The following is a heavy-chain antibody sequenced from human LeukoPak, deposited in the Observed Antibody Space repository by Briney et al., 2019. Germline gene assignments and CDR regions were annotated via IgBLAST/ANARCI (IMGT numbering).Heavy chain of an antibody. J-gene: IGHJ5*02. D-gene: IGHD2-15*01. V-gene: IGHV4-30-4*01. CDR1: GGSISSGDYN. CDR3: ARGASVVVAATSWFDT. Sequence: SETLSLTCTISGGSISSGDYNWCWIRQPPGKGLEWIGYTYYMGSTYYNPSLKSRVTISPDTSKNQFSLKLTSVTAADTAVYYCARGASVVVAATSWFDTWGQGTLVTVSS. CDR2: TYYMGST.